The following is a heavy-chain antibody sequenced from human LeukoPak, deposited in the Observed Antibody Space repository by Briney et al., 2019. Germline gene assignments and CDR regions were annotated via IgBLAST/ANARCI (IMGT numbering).Heavy chain of an antibody. D-gene: IGHD6-13*01. CDR1: GFTFSSFG. CDR3: ARVTQHSSSWYPLSFYGMDV. V-gene: IGHV3-33*01. CDR2: IWYDGSND. J-gene: IGHJ6*02. Sequence: GGSLRLSCAASGFTFSSFGMYWVRQAPGKGLEWVAVIWYDGSNDDYADSVKGRFTISRDNSKNTLYLQMNSLRAEDTAVYYCARVTQHSSSWYPLSFYGMDVWGQGTTVTVSS.